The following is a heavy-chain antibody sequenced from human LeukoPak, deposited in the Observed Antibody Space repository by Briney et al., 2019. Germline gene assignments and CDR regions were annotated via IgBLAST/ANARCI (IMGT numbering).Heavy chain of an antibody. CDR2: ISSSSSYI. J-gene: IGHJ6*02. Sequence: GGSLRLSCAASGFTFSSYSMNWVRQAPGKGLDWVSYISSSSSYIYYADSVKGRFTISRDNAKNSLYLQMNSLRAEDTAVYYCARDRGYSSDGMDVWGQGTTVTVSS. V-gene: IGHV3-21*05. CDR1: GFTFSSYS. CDR3: ARDRGYSSDGMDV. D-gene: IGHD6-25*01.